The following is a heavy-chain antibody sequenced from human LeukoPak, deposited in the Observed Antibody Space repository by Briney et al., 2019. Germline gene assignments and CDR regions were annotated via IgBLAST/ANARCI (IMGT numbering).Heavy chain of an antibody. Sequence: GGSLRLSCAAAGFTFSTSWMTWVRQAPGKRLERVAIIKVDDSSKIYLDSVKGRFTISRDNAKNSLYLQMNNLRAEDTAVYYCARDRASSTFDFWGQGTLVAVSS. V-gene: IGHV3-7*01. CDR2: IKVDDSSK. J-gene: IGHJ4*02. CDR1: GFTFSTSW. D-gene: IGHD2-2*01. CDR3: ARDRASSTFDF.